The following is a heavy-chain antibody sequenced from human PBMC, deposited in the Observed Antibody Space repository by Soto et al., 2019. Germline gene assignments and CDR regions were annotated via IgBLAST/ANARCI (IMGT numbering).Heavy chain of an antibody. CDR2: VYWDDDK. CDR1: GFSLSSNGVC. CDR3: AINFRGSVSYKGDRFDS. V-gene: IGHV2-5*02. Sequence: QITLKESGPTLVKPTQTLTLTCRFSGFSLSSNGVCVGWIRQPPGKALEFLDLVYWDDDKLYSRSLKSRLTITQDTSKDQVVPTMTQMDPGDTATYHCAINFRGSVSYKGDRFDSWGQGNLVTVSS. D-gene: IGHD3-10*01. J-gene: IGHJ4*02.